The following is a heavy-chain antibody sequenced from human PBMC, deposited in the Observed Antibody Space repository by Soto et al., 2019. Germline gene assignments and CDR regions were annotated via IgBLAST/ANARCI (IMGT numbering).Heavy chain of an antibody. Sequence: EVQLVESGGGLVQPGGSLRLSCAASGFTFSNYWMHWVRQVPGKGLVWVSRINPDGSFTSYADSVKGRFTISRDNAQSTLFLQMNSLRAEDTALYYCVRGVRGVTSFWGQGTLVTVSS. D-gene: IGHD4-4*01. J-gene: IGHJ4*02. CDR2: INPDGSFT. CDR3: VRGVRGVTSF. V-gene: IGHV3-74*01. CDR1: GFTFSNYW.